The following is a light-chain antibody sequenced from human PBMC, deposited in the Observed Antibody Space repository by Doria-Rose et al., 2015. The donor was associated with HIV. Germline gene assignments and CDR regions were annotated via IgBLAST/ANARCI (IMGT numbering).Light chain of an antibody. CDR2: DGS. J-gene: IGKJ1*01. V-gene: IGKV3-20*01. CDR1: QSLSSTY. Sequence: EIVLIQSPGALSLSPGERATLSCRASQSLSSTYLAWYQQKPGQAPSLLIYDGSTRDTGITDRYSASGSRTDLTLTINRLEPEDFALYYCHQYGTSWTFGQGTKVEI. CDR3: HQYGTSWT.